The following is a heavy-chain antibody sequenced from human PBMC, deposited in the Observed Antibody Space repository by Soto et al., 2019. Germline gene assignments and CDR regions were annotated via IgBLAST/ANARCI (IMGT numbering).Heavy chain of an antibody. D-gene: IGHD6-13*01. V-gene: IGHV4-31*03. CDR2: IYYSGST. CDR1: GGSISSGGYY. Sequence: TLSLTCTVSGGSISSGGYYWSWIRQHPGKGLEWIGYIYYSGSTYYNPSLKSRVTISVDTSKNQFSLKLSSVTAADTAVYYCARDYIGVAAAGTGTFDYWGQGTLVTVSS. CDR3: ARDYIGVAAAGTGTFDY. J-gene: IGHJ4*02.